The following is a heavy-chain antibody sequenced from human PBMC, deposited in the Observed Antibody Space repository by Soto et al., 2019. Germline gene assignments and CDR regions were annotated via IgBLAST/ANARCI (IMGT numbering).Heavy chain of an antibody. CDR1: GGSISSGDYY. Sequence: SETLSLTCTVSGGSISSGDYYWSWIRQPPGKGLEWIWYIYYSGSTYYNPSLKSRVTISVDTSKNQFSLKLSSVTAADTAVYYCARLVGARKSYYFDYWGQGTLVTVSS. J-gene: IGHJ4*02. CDR3: ARLVGARKSYYFDY. CDR2: IYYSGST. D-gene: IGHD1-26*01. V-gene: IGHV4-30-4*01.